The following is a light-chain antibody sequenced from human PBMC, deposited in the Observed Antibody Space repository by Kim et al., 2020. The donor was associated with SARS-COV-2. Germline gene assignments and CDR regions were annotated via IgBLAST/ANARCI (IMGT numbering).Light chain of an antibody. CDR3: QACDSSTVV. CDR2: QDS. J-gene: IGLJ2*01. Sequence: SYELTQPPSVSVSPGQTASITCSGDKLGDKYACWYQQKPGLSPVLVIYQDSKRPSGIPERFSGSNSGNTAALTISGTQAMDEADYYCQACDSSTVVFGGGTQLTVL. CDR1: KLGDKY. V-gene: IGLV3-1*01.